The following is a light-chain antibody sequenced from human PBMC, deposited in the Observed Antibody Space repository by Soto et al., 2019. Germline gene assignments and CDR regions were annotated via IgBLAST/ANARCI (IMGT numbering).Light chain of an antibody. CDR2: DVD. J-gene: IGLJ2*01. CDR3: SSYTSSSTLV. Sequence: QPALTQPASVSGSPGQSITISCTGTSSDVGGYNYVSWYQQHPGKAPKLMIYDVDSRPSGVSNRFSGSKSGNTASLTISGLQAEDEADYYCSSYTSSSTLVFGGGTKLTVL. V-gene: IGLV2-14*01. CDR1: SSDVGGYNY.